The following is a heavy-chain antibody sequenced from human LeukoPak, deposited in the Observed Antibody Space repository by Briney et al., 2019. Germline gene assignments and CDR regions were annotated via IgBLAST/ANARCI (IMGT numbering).Heavy chain of an antibody. J-gene: IGHJ4*02. CDR1: GGSFSGFY. D-gene: IGHD3-22*01. CDR2: INHSGTT. CDR3: ARGQYYDSSGNYYFHY. Sequence: PPETLSLTCGVYGGSFSGFYWNWIRQPPGKGLEWIGEINHSGTTNYNPSLKSRVTISVDTSKNQVSLNLHSVTAADTAVYYCARGQYYDSSGNYYFHYWGQGTLVTVSS. V-gene: IGHV4-34*01.